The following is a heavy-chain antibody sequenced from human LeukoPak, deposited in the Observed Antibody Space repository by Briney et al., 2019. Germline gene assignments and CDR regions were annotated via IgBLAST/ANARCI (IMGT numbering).Heavy chain of an antibody. V-gene: IGHV1-24*01. J-gene: IGHJ4*02. CDR3: ATDLIVGPTTDLDY. CDR2: FDPKDGGT. Sequence: GASVKVSCKVSGYTLTELSMHWVRQAPGKGLEWMGGFDPKDGGTIYAQNFQGRVTLTEDTSTDTAYMELSSLRSEDTAVYYCATDLIVGPTTDLDYWGQGTLVTVSS. D-gene: IGHD1-26*01. CDR1: GYTLTELS.